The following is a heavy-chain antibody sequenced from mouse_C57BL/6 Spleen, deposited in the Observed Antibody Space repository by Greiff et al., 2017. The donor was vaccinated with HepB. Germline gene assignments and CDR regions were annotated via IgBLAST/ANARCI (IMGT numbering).Heavy chain of an antibody. Sequence: VQLVESGPGLVAPSQSLSITCTVSGFSLTSYAISWVRQPPGKGLEWLGVIWTGGGTNYNSALKSRLSISKDNSKSQVFLKMNSLQTDDTARYYCARKKIYYYGSSYSYYFDYWGQGTTLTVSS. CDR2: IWTGGGT. CDR3: ARKKIYYYGSSYSYYFDY. J-gene: IGHJ2*01. V-gene: IGHV2-9-1*01. D-gene: IGHD1-1*01. CDR1: GFSLTSYA.